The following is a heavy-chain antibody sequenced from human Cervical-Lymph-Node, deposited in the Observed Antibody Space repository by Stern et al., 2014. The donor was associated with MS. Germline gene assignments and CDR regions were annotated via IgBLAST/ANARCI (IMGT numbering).Heavy chain of an antibody. CDR1: GFTFSSYR. V-gene: IGHV3-30*03. D-gene: IGHD2-8*01. J-gene: IGHJ4*02. CDR2: ISYDGNHK. Sequence: DQLVESGGAVVQPGRSLRLSCAASGFTFSSYRMHSVRQAPGKGLEWVQVISYDGNHKYYAASVKGRFTISRDNSKNTLHLQMNSVTPDDTAIYYCARDYEDTSMLFDHWGQGTLVTVSS. CDR3: ARDYEDTSMLFDH.